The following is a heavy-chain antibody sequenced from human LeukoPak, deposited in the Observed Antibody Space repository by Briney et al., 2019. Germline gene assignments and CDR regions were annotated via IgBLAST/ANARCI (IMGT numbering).Heavy chain of an antibody. V-gene: IGHV4-59*01. CDR1: GGSISSYY. CDR3: ARSPAYGDYPVWFQTDAFDI. J-gene: IGHJ3*02. CDR2: IYYSGST. Sequence: SETLSLTCTVSGGSISSYYWSWIRQPPGKGLEWIGYIYYSGSTNYNPSLKSRVTISVDTSKNQFSLKLSSVTAADTTVYYCARSPAYGDYPVWFQTDAFDIWGQGTMVTVSS. D-gene: IGHD4-17*01.